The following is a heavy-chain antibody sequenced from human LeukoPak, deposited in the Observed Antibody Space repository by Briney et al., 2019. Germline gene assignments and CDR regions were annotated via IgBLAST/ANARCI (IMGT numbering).Heavy chain of an antibody. CDR2: IHYNGIT. J-gene: IGHJ4*02. D-gene: IGHD6-13*01. CDR1: GGSISTFY. CDR3: ARSAAAGRFDY. Sequence: PSETLSLTCTVSGGSISTFYWSWIRQPPGKGLEWIGYIHYNGITNYNPSLKSRVTISVDTSKNQFSLKLSSVTAADTAVYYCARSAAAGRFDYWGQGTLVTVSS. V-gene: IGHV4-59*12.